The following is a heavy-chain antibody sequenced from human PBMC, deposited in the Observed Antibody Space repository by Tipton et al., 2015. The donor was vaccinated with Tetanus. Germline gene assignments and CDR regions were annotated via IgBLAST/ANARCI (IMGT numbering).Heavy chain of an antibody. Sequence: QSGPEVKKPGASVKVSRKASGYTFTSYDINWVRQATGQGLEWMGWMNPNSGNTGYAQKFQGRVTMTRNTSISTAYMELSSLRSEDTAVYYCARVTYGWTWFDPWGQGTLVTVSS. V-gene: IGHV1-8*01. CDR3: ARVTYGWTWFDP. J-gene: IGHJ5*02. CDR1: GYTFTSYD. D-gene: IGHD3-10*01. CDR2: MNPNSGNT.